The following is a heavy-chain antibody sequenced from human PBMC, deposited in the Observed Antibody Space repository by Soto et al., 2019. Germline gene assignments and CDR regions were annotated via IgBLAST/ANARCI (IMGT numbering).Heavy chain of an antibody. CDR3: AKAMMTFGGVIAGGMDV. V-gene: IGHV3-23*01. D-gene: IGHD3-16*02. CDR2: ISGSGGST. J-gene: IGHJ6*02. CDR1: GFTFSSYA. Sequence: GGSLRLSCAASGFTFSSYAMSWVRQAPGKGLEWVSAISGSGGSTYYADSVKGRFTISRDNSKNTLYLQMNSLRAEDTAVYYCAKAMMTFGGVIAGGMDVRSQGTTVTVSS.